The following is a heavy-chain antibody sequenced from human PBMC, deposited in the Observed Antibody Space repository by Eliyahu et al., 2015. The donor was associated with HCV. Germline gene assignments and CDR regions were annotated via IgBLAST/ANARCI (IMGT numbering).Heavy chain of an antibody. D-gene: IGHD2-21*01. Sequence: QITLTESGPTQVKPTQTLTLTCTFSGFSLTTSGVGXGWFRQPPGKAPEWLGTIYWNDDQHYSPSLKNXLTITKDTSQXQVVLTMTNMDPVDTATYFCARTYWPFDVWGRGSLVTVSS. CDR3: ARTYWPFDV. CDR2: IYWNDDQ. CDR1: GFSLTTSGVG. J-gene: IGHJ2*01. V-gene: IGHV2-5*01.